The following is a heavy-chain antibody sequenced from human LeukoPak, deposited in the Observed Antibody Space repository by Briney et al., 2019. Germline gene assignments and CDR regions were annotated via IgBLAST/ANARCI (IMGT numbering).Heavy chain of an antibody. V-gene: IGHV4-61*02. CDR1: GGSISSSGYY. CDR2: IYSSGST. D-gene: IGHD6-13*01. J-gene: IGHJ6*03. CDR3: ARAVSGTNSRYYYYYMDV. Sequence: SETLSLTCTVSGGSISSSGYYWGWIRQPAGKGLEWIGRIYSSGSTNYNPSLTSRVTMSVDTSKNQLSLKLSSVTAADTAVYYCARAVSGTNSRYYYYYMDVWGKGTTVTVSS.